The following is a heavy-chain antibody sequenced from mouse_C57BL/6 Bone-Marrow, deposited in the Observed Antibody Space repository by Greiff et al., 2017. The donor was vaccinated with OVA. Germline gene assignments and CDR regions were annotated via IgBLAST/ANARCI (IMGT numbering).Heavy chain of an antibody. D-gene: IGHD2-3*01. J-gene: IGHJ2*01. CDR2: IDPENGDT. CDR1: GFNIKDDY. Sequence: EVKLQESGAELVRPGASVKLSCTASGFNIKDDYMHWVKQRPEQGLEWIGWIDPENGDTEYASKFQGKATITADTSSNTAYLQLSSLTSEDTAVYYCTTNDYLDYWGQGTTLTVSS. CDR3: TTNDYLDY. V-gene: IGHV14-4*01.